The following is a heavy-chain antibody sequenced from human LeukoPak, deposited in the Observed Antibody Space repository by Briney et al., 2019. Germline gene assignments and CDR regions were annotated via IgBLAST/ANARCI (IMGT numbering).Heavy chain of an antibody. CDR3: AKEGSVCRNGICRYFDY. CDR1: GFTFEGCA. Sequence: PGGSLRLSCAASGFTFEGCAMPWVRQTPGKGLEWVSSINWDSGYIEYADSVRGRFTISRDNAKNSLYLQMNSLKPGDTALYFCAKEGSVCRNGICRYFDYWGQGTPVTVSS. D-gene: IGHD2-8*01. CDR2: INWDSGYI. V-gene: IGHV3-9*01. J-gene: IGHJ4*02.